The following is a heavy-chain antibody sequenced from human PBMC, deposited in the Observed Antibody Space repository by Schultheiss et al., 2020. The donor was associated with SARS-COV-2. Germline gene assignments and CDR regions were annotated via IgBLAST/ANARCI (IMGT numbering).Heavy chain of an antibody. CDR1: GFTFSSYG. V-gene: IGHV3-30*03. J-gene: IGHJ6*02. Sequence: GESLKISCAASGFTFSSYGMHWVRQAPGKGLEWVAVISYDGSNKYYADSVKGRFTISRDNAKNSLYLQMNSLRDEDTAVYYCARDVYDTSGYDLIYYYYGMDVWGQGTTVTVSS. D-gene: IGHD3-22*01. CDR3: ARDVYDTSGYDLIYYYYGMDV. CDR2: ISYDGSNK.